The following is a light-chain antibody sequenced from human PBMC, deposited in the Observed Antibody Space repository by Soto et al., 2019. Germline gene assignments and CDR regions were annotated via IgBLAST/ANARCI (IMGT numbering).Light chain of an antibody. CDR3: QQRSNWPPEVT. J-gene: IGKJ3*01. Sequence: EIVLTQSPGTLSLSPGERATLSCRASQSVSSSYLAWYQQKPGQAPRLLIYGTSTRATGIPARFSGSGSGTDFTLTISSLEPEDFAVYYCQQRSNWPPEVTFGPGTKVDIK. CDR1: QSVSSSY. CDR2: GTS. V-gene: IGKV3D-20*02.